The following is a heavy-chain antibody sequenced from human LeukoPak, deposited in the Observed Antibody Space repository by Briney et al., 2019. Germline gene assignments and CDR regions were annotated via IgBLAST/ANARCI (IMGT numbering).Heavy chain of an antibody. V-gene: IGHV3-21*01. CDR1: GFTFSSYS. Sequence: PGGSLRLSCAASGFTFSSYSMNWVRQAPGKGLEWVSSISSSSRYIYYADAVKGRFTISRDNAKNSLYLQMNSLRAEDTAVYYCARGLGYCSSTSCYPDAFDIWGQGTMVTVSS. J-gene: IGHJ3*02. CDR2: ISSSSRYI. D-gene: IGHD2-2*01. CDR3: ARGLGYCSSTSCYPDAFDI.